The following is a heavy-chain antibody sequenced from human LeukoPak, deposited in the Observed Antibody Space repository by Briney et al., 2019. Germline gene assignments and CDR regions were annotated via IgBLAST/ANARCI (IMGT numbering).Heavy chain of an antibody. J-gene: IGHJ3*02. D-gene: IGHD6-19*01. CDR3: ARRGGSRGWGAFDI. Sequence: PGGSPRLSCAASGFTFTNYVMNWVRQAPGKGLEWVSSITGTADKTYDADSVKGRFTISRDNSKNTLSLQMSSLRVEDTAIYYCARRGGSRGWGAFDIWGQGTIVTVSS. CDR2: ITGTADKT. CDR1: GFTFTNYV. V-gene: IGHV3-23*01.